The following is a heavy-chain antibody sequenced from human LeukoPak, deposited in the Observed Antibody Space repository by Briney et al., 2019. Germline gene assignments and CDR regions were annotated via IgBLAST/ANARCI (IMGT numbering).Heavy chain of an antibody. D-gene: IGHD5-18*01. CDR3: ARGVSRGYTYGRYYMDV. V-gene: IGHV4-34*01. J-gene: IGHJ6*03. Sequence: SETLSLTCAVYGESFDGYYWSWIRQSPGKGLEWIGHINHVGITNHNPSLKSRVTISVDTSKNQFSLKLSSVTAADTAVYYCARGVSRGYTYGRYYMDVWGKGTTVTVSS. CDR2: INHVGIT. CDR1: GESFDGYY.